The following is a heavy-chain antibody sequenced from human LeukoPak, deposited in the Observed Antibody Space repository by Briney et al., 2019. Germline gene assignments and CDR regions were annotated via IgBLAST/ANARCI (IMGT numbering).Heavy chain of an antibody. V-gene: IGHV3-74*01. CDR1: GFTFSRYW. CDR3: VLDLFSSFAFYI. CDR2: INSDGSST. D-gene: IGHD3/OR15-3a*01. J-gene: IGHJ3*02. Sequence: GGSLRLSCAASGFTFSRYWMHWVRQAPGKGLLWVSRINSDGSSTYYADSVKGRFTTSSANTKNALHIQTNSLTPEDTAVYYCVLDLFSSFAFYISGEGTTVSVSP.